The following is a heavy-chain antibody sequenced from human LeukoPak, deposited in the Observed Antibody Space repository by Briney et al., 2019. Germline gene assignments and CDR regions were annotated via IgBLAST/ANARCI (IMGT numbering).Heavy chain of an antibody. J-gene: IGHJ6*02. Sequence: SETLSLTCTVSGGSIGSYYWNWIRQPPGKGLEWIGYIYYSGSTNYNPSLKSRVTISVDTSKNQFFLKLSSVTAADTAVYYCARDIAVAGGYYYYGMDVWGQGTTVTVSS. D-gene: IGHD6-19*01. CDR2: IYYSGST. V-gene: IGHV4-59*01. CDR1: GGSIGSYY. CDR3: ARDIAVAGGYYYYGMDV.